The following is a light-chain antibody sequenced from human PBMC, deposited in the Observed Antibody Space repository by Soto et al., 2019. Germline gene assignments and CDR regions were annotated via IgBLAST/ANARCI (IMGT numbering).Light chain of an antibody. J-gene: IGLJ1*01. Sequence: QSALTQPASVSGSPGQSITISCTGTSSDVGGYNYVSWYQQHPGKAPKLMIYDVSNRPSGVSNRFSRSKSGNTASLTISGLQPEDEADYYCNSYTSSGTGVFGTGTKVTVL. CDR3: NSYTSSGTGV. V-gene: IGLV2-14*01. CDR2: DVS. CDR1: SSDVGGYNY.